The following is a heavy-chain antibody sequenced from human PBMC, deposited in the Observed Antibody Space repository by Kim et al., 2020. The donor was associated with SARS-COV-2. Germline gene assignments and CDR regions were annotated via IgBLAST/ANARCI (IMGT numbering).Heavy chain of an antibody. CDR3: ARRSGSRLDY. Sequence: NTNYAQKLQGRVTMTTDTSTSTAYMELRSLRSDDTAVYYCARRSGSRLDYWGQGTLVTVSS. D-gene: IGHD1-26*01. J-gene: IGHJ4*02. CDR2: NT. V-gene: IGHV1-18*01.